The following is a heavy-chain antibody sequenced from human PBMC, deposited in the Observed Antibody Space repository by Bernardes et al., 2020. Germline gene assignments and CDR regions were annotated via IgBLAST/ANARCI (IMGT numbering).Heavy chain of an antibody. V-gene: IGHV1-3*01. Sequence: ASVKVSCKASGYTFTNCAMHWVRQAPGQRLEWMGWINAGNGNTEYSQRFQGRVTITRDTSASTAYIEVNSLTSQDTAVYYCAREDLVSGKLDYWGQGTLVTVSA. CDR2: INAGNGNT. CDR1: GYTFTNCA. CDR3: AREDLVSGKLDY. J-gene: IGHJ4*02. D-gene: IGHD6-6*01.